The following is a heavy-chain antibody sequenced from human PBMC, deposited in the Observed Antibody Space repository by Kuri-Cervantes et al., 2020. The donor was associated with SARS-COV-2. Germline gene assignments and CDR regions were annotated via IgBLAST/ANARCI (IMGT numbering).Heavy chain of an antibody. CDR1: GFTFSSYW. CDR3: ARSQVVRHLDWSSELSYRYYMDV. Sequence: GGSLRLSCAASGFTFSSYWMSWVRQAPGKGLEWVANIKQDGSEKYYVDSVKGRFTISRDNAKNSLYLQMNSLRAEDTAVYYCARSQVVRHLDWSSELSYRYYMDVWGKGTTVTVSS. CDR2: IKQDGSEK. J-gene: IGHJ6*04. D-gene: IGHD3-9*01. V-gene: IGHV3-7*01.